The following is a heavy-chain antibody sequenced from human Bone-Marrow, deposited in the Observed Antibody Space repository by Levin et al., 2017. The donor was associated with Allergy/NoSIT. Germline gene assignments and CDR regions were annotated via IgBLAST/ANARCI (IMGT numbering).Heavy chain of an antibody. V-gene: IGHV3-9*01. CDR2: ISWNSGSI. CDR1: GFTFDDYA. J-gene: IGHJ3*02. Sequence: GGSLRLSCAASGFTFDDYAMHWVRQAPGKGLEWVSGISWNSGSIGYADSVKGRFTISRDNAKNSLYLQMNSLRAEDTALYYCAKGLARIAVADAFDIWGQGTMVTVSS. D-gene: IGHD6-19*01. CDR3: AKGLARIAVADAFDI.